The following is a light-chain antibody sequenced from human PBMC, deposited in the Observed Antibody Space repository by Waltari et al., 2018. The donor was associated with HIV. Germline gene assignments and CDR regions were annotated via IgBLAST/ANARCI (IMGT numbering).Light chain of an antibody. CDR2: DIS. J-gene: IGKJ2*01. CDR1: QSVRNF. Sequence: PGARATLSCRASQSVRNFLAWYQQNPGQAPRLLSHDISTRATGIPARFSGSVSGTDFTLTISSLEPEDFAVYYCQQYNNWPPFTFVQGTRLQIK. CDR3: QQYNNWPPFT. V-gene: IGKV3-11*01.